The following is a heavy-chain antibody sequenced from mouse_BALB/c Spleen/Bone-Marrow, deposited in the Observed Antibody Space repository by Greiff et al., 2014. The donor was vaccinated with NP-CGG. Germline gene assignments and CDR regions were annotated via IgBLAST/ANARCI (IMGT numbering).Heavy chain of an antibody. CDR1: GFTFSDYY. Sequence: EVMLVESGGGLVKPGGSLKLSCAASGFTFSDYYMYWVRQTPEKRLEWVATISDGGSYTYYPDSVKGRFTISRDNAKNNLYLQLSSLKSEDTAMYYCARGPHDDDVDYWGQGTSVTVSS. CDR3: ARGPHDDDVDY. V-gene: IGHV5-4*02. J-gene: IGHJ4*01. CDR2: ISDGGSYT. D-gene: IGHD2-3*01.